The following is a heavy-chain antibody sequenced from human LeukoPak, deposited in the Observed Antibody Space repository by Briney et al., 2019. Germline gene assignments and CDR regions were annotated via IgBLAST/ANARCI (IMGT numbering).Heavy chain of an antibody. CDR2: MNPNSGNT. D-gene: IGHD3-9*01. Sequence: ASVKVSCKASGYTFTSYDINWVRQATGQGLEWMGWMNPNSGNTGYAQKFQGTVTMTRNTSISTAYMELSSLRSEDTAVYYCARAAKFYDILTGDYYYYGMDVWGQGTTVTVSS. CDR3: ARAAKFYDILTGDYYYYGMDV. CDR1: GYTFTSYD. J-gene: IGHJ6*02. V-gene: IGHV1-8*01.